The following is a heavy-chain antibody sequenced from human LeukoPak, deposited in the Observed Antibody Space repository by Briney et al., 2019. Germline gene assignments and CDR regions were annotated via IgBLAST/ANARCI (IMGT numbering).Heavy chain of an antibody. CDR2: INAGNGNT. CDR3: ARDDSSGYYSGP. D-gene: IGHD3-22*01. CDR1: GYTFTSYA. J-gene: IGHJ5*02. Sequence: ASVKVSCKASGYTFTSYAMHWVRQAPGQRLEWMGWINAGNGNTKYSQKFQGRVTITRDTSASTAYMELSSLRSEDTAVYYCARDDSSGYYSGPWGQGTLVTVSS. V-gene: IGHV1-3*01.